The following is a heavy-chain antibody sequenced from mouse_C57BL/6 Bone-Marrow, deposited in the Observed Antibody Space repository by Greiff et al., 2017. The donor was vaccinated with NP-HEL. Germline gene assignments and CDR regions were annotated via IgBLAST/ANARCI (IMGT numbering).Heavy chain of an antibody. CDR2: ISSGSSTI. CDR3: ARLLTFYYAMDY. J-gene: IGHJ4*01. Sequence: EVKLMESGGGLVKPGGSLKLSCAASGFTFSDYGMHWVRQAPEKGLEWVAYISSGSSTIYYADTVKGRFTISRDNAKNTLFLQMTSLRSEDTAMYYCARLLTFYYAMDYWGQGTSVTVSS. CDR1: GFTFSDYG. D-gene: IGHD4-1*01. V-gene: IGHV5-17*01.